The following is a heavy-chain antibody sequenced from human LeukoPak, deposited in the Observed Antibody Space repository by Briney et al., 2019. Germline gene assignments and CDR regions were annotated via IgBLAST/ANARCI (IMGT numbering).Heavy chain of an antibody. CDR1: GYTFTSYG. CDR3: ARDLGYSGYEFDY. CDR2: INPNSGGT. D-gene: IGHD5-12*01. V-gene: IGHV1-2*04. J-gene: IGHJ4*02. Sequence: GASVKVSCKASGYTFTSYGISWVRQAPGQGLEWMGWINPNSGGTNYAQKFQGWVTMTRDTSISTAYMELSRLRSDDTAVYYCARDLGYSGYEFDYWGQGTLVTVSS.